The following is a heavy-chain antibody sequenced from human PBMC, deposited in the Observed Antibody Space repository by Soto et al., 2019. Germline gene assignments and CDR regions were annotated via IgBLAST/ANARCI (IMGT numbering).Heavy chain of an antibody. V-gene: IGHV4-59*01. J-gene: IGHJ5*02. CDR2: IFYSGST. Sequence: SETLSLTCTVSGGSISSYYWSWIRQPPGKGLEWIGYIFYSGSTNYNPSLKSRVTISVDTSKNHFSLKLSSVTAADTAVYYCARGYDPDPFYGDTNWFDPWGQGTLVTVSS. CDR3: ARGYDPDPFYGDTNWFDP. D-gene: IGHD4-17*01. CDR1: GGSISSYY.